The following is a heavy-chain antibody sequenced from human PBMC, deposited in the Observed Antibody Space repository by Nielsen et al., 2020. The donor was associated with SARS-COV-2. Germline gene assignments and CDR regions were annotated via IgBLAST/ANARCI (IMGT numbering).Heavy chain of an antibody. Sequence: GSLRLSCTVSGDSVTSGSYFWSWIRQPPGKELEWIGYIYHTGSTFYNPSLKSRVTISVDTSKNQFSLKLSSVTAADTAVYYCARQRGNYDFWSGLQVYYYYGMDVWGQGTTVTVSS. CDR2: IYHTGST. CDR3: ARQRGNYDFWSGLQVYYYYGMDV. CDR1: GDSVTSGSYF. V-gene: IGHV4-61*01. J-gene: IGHJ6*02. D-gene: IGHD3-3*01.